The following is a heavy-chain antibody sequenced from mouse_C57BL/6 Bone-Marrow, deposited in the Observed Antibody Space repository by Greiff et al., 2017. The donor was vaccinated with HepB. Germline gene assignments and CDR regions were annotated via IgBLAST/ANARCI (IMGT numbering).Heavy chain of an antibody. CDR3: ARALWAYWYFDV. CDR2: IDPSDSET. Sequence: VQLQQPGAELVRPGSSVKLSCKASGYTFTSYWMHWVKQRPIQGLEWIGNIDPSDSETHYNQKVKDKATLTVDKSSSTAYMQLSSLTSEDSAVYYWARALWAYWYFDVWGTGTTVTVSS. J-gene: IGHJ1*03. V-gene: IGHV1-52*01. CDR1: GYTFTSYW. D-gene: IGHD6-1*01.